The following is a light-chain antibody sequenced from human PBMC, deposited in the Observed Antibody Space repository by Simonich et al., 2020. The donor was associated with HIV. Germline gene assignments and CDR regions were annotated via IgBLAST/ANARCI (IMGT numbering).Light chain of an antibody. CDR1: QSLLHSDGKTY. Sequence: DIVMTQSPDSLAVSLGERAAISCTSTQSLLHSDGKTYLYWYLKKPGPSPQLRIYEVSSRFSGVPDRFSGSGSVTNFTLKISRVEAEDVGVYYCMQGIHLPYTFGQGTKLEIK. V-gene: IGKV2-29*02. J-gene: IGKJ2*01. CDR2: EVS. CDR3: MQGIHLPYT.